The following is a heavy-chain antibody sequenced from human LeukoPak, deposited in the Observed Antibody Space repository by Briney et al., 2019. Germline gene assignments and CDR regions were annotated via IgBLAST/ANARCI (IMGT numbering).Heavy chain of an antibody. CDR2: IYYSGSV. J-gene: IGHJ4*02. CDR3: ARLGSYFDY. Sequence: SETLSLTCNVSGGSLTSYYWSWIRQPPGKGLQWIGYIYYSGSVNYNPSLKSRVTISVDTSKNQFSLNLSSVTAADTAVYYCARLGSYFDYWGQGTQVTVSS. V-gene: IGHV4-59*08. CDR1: GGSLTSYY.